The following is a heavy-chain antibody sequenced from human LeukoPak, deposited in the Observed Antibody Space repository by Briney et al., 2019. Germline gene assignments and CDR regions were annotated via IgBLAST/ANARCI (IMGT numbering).Heavy chain of an antibody. Sequence: SVKVSCKASGGTFRSYAISWVRQAPGQGLEWMGGIIPIFGTANYAQKFQGRVTITADESTSTAYMELSSLRSEDTAVYYCARGRRVVVHGWFDPWGQGTLVTVSS. CDR1: GGTFRSYA. J-gene: IGHJ5*02. V-gene: IGHV1-69*13. CDR2: IIPIFGTA. CDR3: ARGRRVVVHGWFDP. D-gene: IGHD3-22*01.